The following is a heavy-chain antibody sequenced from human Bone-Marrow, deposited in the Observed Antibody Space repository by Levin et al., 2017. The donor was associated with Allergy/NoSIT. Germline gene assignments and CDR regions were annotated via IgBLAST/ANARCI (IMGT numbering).Heavy chain of an antibody. D-gene: IGHD3-9*01. CDR2: ISSSSSTI. J-gene: IGHJ6*02. Sequence: GGSLRLSCAASGFTFSSYSMNWVRQAPGKGLEWVSYISSSSSTIYYADSVKGRFTISRDNAKNSLYLQMNSPRAEDTAVYYCARDLGKLRYFTVWGQGTTVTVSS. CDR1: GFTFSSYS. V-gene: IGHV3-48*01. CDR3: ARDLGKLRYFTV.